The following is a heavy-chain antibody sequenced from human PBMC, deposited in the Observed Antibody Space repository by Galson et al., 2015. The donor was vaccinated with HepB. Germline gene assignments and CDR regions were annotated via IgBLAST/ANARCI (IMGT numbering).Heavy chain of an antibody. CDR3: ARLPLSGFPLPQH. J-gene: IGHJ1*01. CDR1: GFSINSAYY. D-gene: IGHD1-26*01. Sequence: ETLSLTCAVSGFSINSAYYWGWIRQPPGRGLEWIGSIHYTSIPSYNPSLESRVAISLDTSKNQFSLNLRSVTASDTAVYYCARLPLSGFPLPQHWGQGTLVTVSS. CDR2: IHYTSIP. V-gene: IGHV4-38-2*01.